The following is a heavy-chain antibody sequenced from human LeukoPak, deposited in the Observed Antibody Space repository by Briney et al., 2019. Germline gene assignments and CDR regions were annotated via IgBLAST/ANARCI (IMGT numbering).Heavy chain of an antibody. CDR3: AKDSRGYSYGYYSDDWGLTYYYYMDV. CDR1: GFTFSSYA. Sequence: QSGGYLRLSCAASGFTFSSYAMHWVRQAPGKGLEWVAVISYDGSNKYYTDSVKGRFTISRDNSKNTLYLQMNSLRAEDTAVYYCAKDSRGYSYGYYSDDWGLTYYYYMDVWGKGTTVTVSS. D-gene: IGHD5-18*01. V-gene: IGHV3-30*04. CDR2: ISYDGSNK. J-gene: IGHJ6*03.